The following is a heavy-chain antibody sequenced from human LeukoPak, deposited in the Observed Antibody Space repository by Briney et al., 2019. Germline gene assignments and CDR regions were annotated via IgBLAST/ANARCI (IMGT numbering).Heavy chain of an antibody. Sequence: PGGSLRLSCAASGFTFSSYGMHWVRQAPGKGLEWVAVIWYDGSNKYYADSVKGRFTISRDNSKNTLYLQMYSLRAEDTAVYYCARDNYYDSSGYYPYDAFDIWGQGTMVTVSS. CDR2: IWYDGSNK. CDR3: ARDNYYDSSGYYPYDAFDI. D-gene: IGHD3-22*01. J-gene: IGHJ3*02. CDR1: GFTFSSYG. V-gene: IGHV3-33*01.